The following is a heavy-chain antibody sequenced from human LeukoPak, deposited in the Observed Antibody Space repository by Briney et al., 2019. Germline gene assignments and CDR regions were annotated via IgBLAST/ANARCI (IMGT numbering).Heavy chain of an antibody. CDR2: ITPLFGTA. V-gene: IGHV1-69*13. CDR1: GGTFSKYS. CDR3: ATMDTASSFDY. Sequence: ASVKVSCKASGGTFSKYSISWVRQGPGQGLEWMGGITPLFGTANYAQKFQGRVTITADESASTAYMELSSLRSEDTAVYYCATMDTASSFDYWGQGTLVTVSS. J-gene: IGHJ4*02. D-gene: IGHD5-18*01.